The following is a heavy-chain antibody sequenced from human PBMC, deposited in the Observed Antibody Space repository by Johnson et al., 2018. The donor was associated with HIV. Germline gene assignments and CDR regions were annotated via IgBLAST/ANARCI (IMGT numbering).Heavy chain of an antibody. CDR3: AKDRRGKQQLVTGNDAFDI. J-gene: IGHJ3*02. CDR2: ISGSGCST. D-gene: IGHD6-13*01. V-gene: IGHV3-23*04. CDR1: GFTFSSYA. Sequence: VQLVESGGGLVQPGGSLRLSCAASGFTFSSYAMSWVRQAPGKGLAWVSAISGSGCSTYYADSVKGRFNISRDNSKNTLYLQMNSLRAEDTAVYYCAKDRRGKQQLVTGNDAFDIWGQGTMVTVSS.